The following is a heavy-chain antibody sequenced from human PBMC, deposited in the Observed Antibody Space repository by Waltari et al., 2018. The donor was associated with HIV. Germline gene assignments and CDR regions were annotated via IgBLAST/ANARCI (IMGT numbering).Heavy chain of an antibody. Sequence: QVQLQESGPGRVKPSETLSLTCTVSGGSISTYYWSWIRQPPGKGLEWIGYIYYSGSTNYNPSLKSRVTISVDTSKNQFSLKLTSVTAADTAVYYCAGKQLGMDDPFDIWGQGTMVTVSS. V-gene: IGHV4-59*01. CDR3: AGKQLGMDDPFDI. J-gene: IGHJ3*02. D-gene: IGHD7-27*01. CDR1: GGSISTYY. CDR2: IYYSGST.